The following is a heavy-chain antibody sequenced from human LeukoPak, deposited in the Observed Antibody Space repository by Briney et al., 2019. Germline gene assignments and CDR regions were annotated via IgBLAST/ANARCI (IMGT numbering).Heavy chain of an antibody. CDR2: ISGSGGST. D-gene: IGHD6-19*01. Sequence: GGSLRLSCAASGFTFSSYAMSWVRRAPGKGLEWVSAISGSGGSTYYADSVKGRFTISRDNSKNTLYLQMNSLRAEDTAVYYCAKASTGYSSGWLDYWGQGTLVTVSS. CDR3: AKASTGYSSGWLDY. V-gene: IGHV3-23*01. J-gene: IGHJ4*02. CDR1: GFTFSSYA.